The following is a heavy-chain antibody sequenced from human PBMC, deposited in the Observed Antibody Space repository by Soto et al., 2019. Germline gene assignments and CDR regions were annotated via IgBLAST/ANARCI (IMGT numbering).Heavy chain of an antibody. CDR1: GGSISSGSYY. Sequence: QLQLQESGPGVVKSSETLSLTCTVSGGSISSGSYYWVWIRQPPGKGLEWIGSIYYSGSTHYNPSLKSRVIISVDTSKNHFSLKLSSVTAADTAVYYCARSRSGRQIRGVYYYYYMDIWGKGTTVTVSS. J-gene: IGHJ6*03. V-gene: IGHV4-39*02. D-gene: IGHD3-10*01. CDR2: IYYSGST. CDR3: ARSRSGRQIRGVYYYYYMDI.